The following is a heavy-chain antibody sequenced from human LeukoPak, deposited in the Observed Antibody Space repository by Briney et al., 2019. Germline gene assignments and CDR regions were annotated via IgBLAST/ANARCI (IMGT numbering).Heavy chain of an antibody. CDR1: GGSFSGYY. V-gene: IGHV4-34*01. D-gene: IGHD2-2*01. CDR2: INHSGST. CDR3: ARAPRDRGYCGATSCFEYMDV. J-gene: IGHJ6*03. Sequence: SETLSLTCAVYGGSFSGYYWSWIRQPPGKGLEWIGEINHSGSTNYNPSLKSRVTISVDTSKTQFSLKVTSVTAADTAVYYCARAPRDRGYCGATSCFEYMDVWGRGTTVTISS.